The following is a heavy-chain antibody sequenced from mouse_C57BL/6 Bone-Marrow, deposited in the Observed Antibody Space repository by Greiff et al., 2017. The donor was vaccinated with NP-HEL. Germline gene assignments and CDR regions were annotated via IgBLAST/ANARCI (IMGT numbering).Heavy chain of an antibody. D-gene: IGHD2-12*01. V-gene: IGHV5-9*01. CDR1: GFTFSSYT. CDR2: ISGGGGNT. Sequence: EVHLVESGGGLVKPGGSLKLSCAASGFTFSSYTMSWVRQTPEKRLEWVATISGGGGNTYYPDSVKGRFTISRDNAKNTLYLQMSSLRSEDTALYYCARLRTGFAYWGQGTLVTVSA. CDR3: ARLRTGFAY. J-gene: IGHJ3*01.